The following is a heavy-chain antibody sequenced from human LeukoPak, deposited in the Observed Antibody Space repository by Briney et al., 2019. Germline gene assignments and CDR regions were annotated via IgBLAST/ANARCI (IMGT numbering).Heavy chain of an antibody. Sequence: GASVKVSCKASGYTFTGYYMHWVRQAPGQGLEWMGWINPNSGNTGYAQKFQGRVTMTRNTSISTAYMELSSLRSEDTAVYYCARGAFGLREDYWGQGTLVTVSS. V-gene: IGHV1-8*02. CDR3: ARGAFGLREDY. J-gene: IGHJ4*02. CDR2: INPNSGNT. D-gene: IGHD4-17*01. CDR1: GYTFTGYY.